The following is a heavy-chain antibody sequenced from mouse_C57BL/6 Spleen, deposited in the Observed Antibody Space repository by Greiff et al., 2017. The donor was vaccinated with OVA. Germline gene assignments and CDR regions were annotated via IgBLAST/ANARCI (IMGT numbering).Heavy chain of an antibody. Sequence: EVQGVESGGGLVKPGGSLKLSCAASGFTFSSYAMSWVRQTPEKRLEWVATISDGGSYTYYPDNVKGRFTISRDNAKNNLYLQMSHLKSEDTAMYYCARYSNYGTDYFDYWGQGTTRTVSS. CDR1: GFTFSSYA. D-gene: IGHD2-5*01. CDR3: ARYSNYGTDYFDY. CDR2: ISDGGSYT. J-gene: IGHJ2*01. V-gene: IGHV5-4*01.